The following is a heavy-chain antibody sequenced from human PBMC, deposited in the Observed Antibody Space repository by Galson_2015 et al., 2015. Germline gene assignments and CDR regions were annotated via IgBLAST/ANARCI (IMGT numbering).Heavy chain of an antibody. J-gene: IGHJ4*02. Sequence: SLRLSCAASGFTFSSYGMHWVRQAPGKGLEWVAVISYDGSNKYYADSVKGRFTISRDNSKNTLYLQMNSLRAEDTAVYYCAKDFGEEAYFDYWGQGTLVTVSS. CDR2: ISYDGSNK. V-gene: IGHV3-30*18. CDR3: AKDFGEEAYFDY. CDR1: GFTFSSYG. D-gene: IGHD3-10*01.